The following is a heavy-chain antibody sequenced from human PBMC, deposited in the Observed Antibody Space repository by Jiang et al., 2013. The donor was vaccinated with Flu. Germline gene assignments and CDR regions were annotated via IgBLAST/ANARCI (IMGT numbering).Heavy chain of an antibody. Sequence: SQTLSLTCAISGDSVSSNSAAWNWIRQSPSRGLEWLGRTYYRTRWHYDYAESVKSRITINSDTSKNHFSLQLSFVTPEDTAVYYCSRADHTHSSEPPHYLDYWGQGTLVTVSS. CDR2: TYYRTRWHY. CDR3: SRADHTHSSEPPHYLDY. J-gene: IGHJ4*02. CDR1: GDSVSSNSAA. D-gene: IGHD1-14*01. V-gene: IGHV6-1*01.